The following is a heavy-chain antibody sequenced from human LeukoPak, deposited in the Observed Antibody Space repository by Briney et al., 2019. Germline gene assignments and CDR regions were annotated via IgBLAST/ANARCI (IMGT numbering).Heavy chain of an antibody. CDR3: VRASLLRGLVGDYFDS. CDR2: IIPIFGTA. V-gene: IGHV1-69*05. Sequence: ASVKVSCKASGGTFSSYAISWVRQAPGQGLEWMGRIIPIFGTANYAQKFQGRVTITTDESTSTAYMELSSLRSEDTAVYFCVRASLLRGLVGDYFDSWGQGTPVSVFS. J-gene: IGHJ4*02. CDR1: GGTFSSYA. D-gene: IGHD3-16*02.